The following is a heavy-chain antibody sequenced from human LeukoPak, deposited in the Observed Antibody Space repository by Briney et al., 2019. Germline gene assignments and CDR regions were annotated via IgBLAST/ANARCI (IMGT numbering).Heavy chain of an antibody. CDR3: AKPPSRYYDAPRFDY. CDR1: GFTFSSYA. V-gene: IGHV3-30-3*02. CDR2: ISYDGSNK. D-gene: IGHD3-22*01. Sequence: PGGSLRLSCAASGFTFSSYAMHWVRQAPGKGLEWVAVISYDGSNKYYADSVKGRFTISRDNSKNTLYLQMNSLRAEDTAVYYCAKPPSRYYDAPRFDYWGQGTLVTVSS. J-gene: IGHJ4*02.